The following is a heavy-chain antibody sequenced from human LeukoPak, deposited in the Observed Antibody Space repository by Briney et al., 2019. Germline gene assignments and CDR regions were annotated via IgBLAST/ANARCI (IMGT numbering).Heavy chain of an antibody. CDR3: AKAANYDILTGYYLDY. CDR1: GFTYSSYA. V-gene: IGHV3-23*01. J-gene: IGHJ4*02. Sequence: GGSLRLSCAASGFTYSSYAMTWVCQAPRKGLEWVSAITGGGDTTYYADSVKGRFTISRDNSKNTLYLQMNNLRAEDTAIYYCAKAANYDILTGYYLDYWGQGTLVTVSS. D-gene: IGHD3-9*01. CDR2: ITGGGDTT.